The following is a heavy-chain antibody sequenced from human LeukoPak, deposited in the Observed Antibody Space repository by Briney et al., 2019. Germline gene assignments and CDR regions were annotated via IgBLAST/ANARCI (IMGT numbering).Heavy chain of an antibody. CDR1: GGSISSYY. J-gene: IGHJ5*02. CDR3: ARRASSGYYNNWFDP. CDR2: IYYSGST. V-gene: IGHV4-59*08. Sequence: SETLSLTCTVSGGSISSYYWSWILQPPGKGLEWIGYIYYSGSTNYNPSLKSRVTISVDTSKNQFSLKLSSVTAADTAVYYCARRASSGYYNNWFDPWGQGTLVTVSS. D-gene: IGHD3-22*01.